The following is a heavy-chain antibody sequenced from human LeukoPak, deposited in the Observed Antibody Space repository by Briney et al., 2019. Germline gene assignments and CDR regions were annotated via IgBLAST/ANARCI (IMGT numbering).Heavy chain of an antibody. D-gene: IGHD5-12*01. Sequence: SETLSLPCTVSGGSISSYYWNWIRQPPGKGLEWIGYISYSGTTNYNPSLKSRVTISVDTSKKQFSLKLTSATAADTAVYYCARGDDYKSTLFDYWGQGTLVTVSS. V-gene: IGHV4-59*01. CDR3: ARGDDYKSTLFDY. CDR1: GGSISSYY. CDR2: ISYSGTT. J-gene: IGHJ4*02.